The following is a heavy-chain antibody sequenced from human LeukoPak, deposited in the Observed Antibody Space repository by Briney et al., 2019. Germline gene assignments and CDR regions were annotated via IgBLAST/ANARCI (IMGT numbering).Heavy chain of an antibody. V-gene: IGHV3-7*01. CDR2: INQDGSEK. D-gene: IGHD4-17*01. J-gene: IGHJ4*02. CDR1: GFRFSNYW. Sequence: PGGSLGLSCAASGFRFSNYWMSWARQAPGKGLEWVANINQDGSEKYYVDSVKGRFTISRDNAKNSLFLQMNSLRAEDTAVYYCARDMAYGDSSDYWGQGTLVTVSS. CDR3: ARDMAYGDSSDY.